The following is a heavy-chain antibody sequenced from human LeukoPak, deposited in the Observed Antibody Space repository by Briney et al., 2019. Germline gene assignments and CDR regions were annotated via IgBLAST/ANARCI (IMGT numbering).Heavy chain of an antibody. D-gene: IGHD1-26*01. Sequence: SETLSLTCTVSGGSISSYYWSWIRQPPGKGLEWIGYIYYSGSTNYNPSLKSRVTISVDTSKNQFSLKLSSVTAADTAVYYCATGPASGSYEQVYYFDYWGQGTLVTVSS. CDR3: ATGPASGSYEQVYYFDY. J-gene: IGHJ4*02. CDR1: GGSISSYY. V-gene: IGHV4-59*08. CDR2: IYYSGST.